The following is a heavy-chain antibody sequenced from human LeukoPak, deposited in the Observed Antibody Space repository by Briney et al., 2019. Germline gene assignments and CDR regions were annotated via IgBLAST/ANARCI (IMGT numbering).Heavy chain of an antibody. CDR1: GFPFSSYG. CDR3: AKRLYDYVWGSYSYLDY. J-gene: IGHJ4*02. D-gene: IGHD3-16*01. CDR2: ISYDGSNK. Sequence: AGGSLRLSCSASGFPFSSYGMHWVRQAPGKGLEWVAVISYDGSNKYYADSVKGRFTISRDNSKNTLYLQMNSLRAEDTAVYYCAKRLYDYVWGSYSYLDYWGQGTLVTVSS. V-gene: IGHV3-30*18.